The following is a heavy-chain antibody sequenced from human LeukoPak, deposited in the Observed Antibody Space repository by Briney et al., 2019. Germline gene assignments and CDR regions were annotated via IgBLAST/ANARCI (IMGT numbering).Heavy chain of an antibody. D-gene: IGHD3-10*01. CDR1: GFTFSNHA. Sequence: HPGGSLRLSCTASGFTFSNHAMSWVRQAPGKGLEWVSAVDSSGANTYYADSVKGRFTISRDNSKNMLYLQMNSLRAEDTAVYYCAKPVTVSSPFDYWGQGTLVSVSS. V-gene: IGHV3-23*01. J-gene: IGHJ4*02. CDR2: VDSSGANT. CDR3: AKPVTVSSPFDY.